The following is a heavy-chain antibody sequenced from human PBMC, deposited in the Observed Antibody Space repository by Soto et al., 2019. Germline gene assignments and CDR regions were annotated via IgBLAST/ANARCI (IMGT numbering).Heavy chain of an antibody. CDR3: VKDPSWGVTDTSYFDY. CDR1: GFTFSSYA. Sequence: GGSLRLSCSASGFTFSSYAMHWVRQAPGKGLEYVSAISSNGGSTYYADSVKGRFTISRDNSKNTLYLQMSSLRAEDTAVYYCVKDPSWGVTDTSYFDYWGQGTLVTVSS. CDR2: ISSNGGST. J-gene: IGHJ4*02. D-gene: IGHD2-21*02. V-gene: IGHV3-64D*08.